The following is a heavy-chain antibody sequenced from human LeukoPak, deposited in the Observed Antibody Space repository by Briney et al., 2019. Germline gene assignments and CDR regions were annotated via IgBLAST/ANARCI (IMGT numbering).Heavy chain of an antibody. J-gene: IGHJ4*02. V-gene: IGHV4-39*01. CDR2: VYYSGYT. D-gene: IGHD1-26*01. CDR1: GGSISSSLYF. CDR3: ARFPLGGGYDLDY. Sequence: SETLSLTCTVSGGSISSSLYFWGWIRQPPGKGLEWIGTVYYSGYTYYNPSLESRVTISVDTSKNQFSLRLNSLTAADTAVYYCARFPLGGGYDLDYWGQGTLVTVSS.